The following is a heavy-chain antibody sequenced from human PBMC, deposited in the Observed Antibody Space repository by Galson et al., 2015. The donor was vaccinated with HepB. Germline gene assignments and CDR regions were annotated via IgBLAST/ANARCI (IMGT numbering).Heavy chain of an antibody. Sequence: SLRLSCAASGFTFSSYAMSWVRQAPGKGLEWVSAISGSGGSTYYADSVKGRFTISRDNSKNTLYLQVNSLRAEDTAVYYCAKDPEHGSRYWGYYYGMDVWGQGTTVTVSS. J-gene: IGHJ6*02. CDR2: ISGSGGST. D-gene: IGHD1-26*01. V-gene: IGHV3-23*01. CDR1: GFTFSSYA. CDR3: AKDPEHGSRYWGYYYGMDV.